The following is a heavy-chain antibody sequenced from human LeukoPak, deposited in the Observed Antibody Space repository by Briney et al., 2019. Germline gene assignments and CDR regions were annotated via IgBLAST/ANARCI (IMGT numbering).Heavy chain of an antibody. J-gene: IGHJ4*02. V-gene: IGHV4-61*01. Sequence: SETLSLTCTVSGGSASSGSYYWSWIRQPPGKGLEWIGYIYYSGSTNYNPSLKSRVTISVDTSKNQFSLKLSSVTAADTAVYYCARETRYSGYDGGYWGQGTLVTVSS. D-gene: IGHD5-12*01. CDR3: ARETRYSGYDGGY. CDR2: IYYSGST. CDR1: GGSASSGSYY.